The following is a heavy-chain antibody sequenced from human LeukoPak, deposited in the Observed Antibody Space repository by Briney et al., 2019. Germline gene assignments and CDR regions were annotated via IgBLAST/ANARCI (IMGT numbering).Heavy chain of an antibody. Sequence: PGGSLRLSCAASGFTFSSYAMSWVRQAPGKGLEWVSAISGSGGSTYHADSVKGRFTISRDNSKNTLYLQMNSLRAEDTAVYYCAKLPLQDYRGNWFDPWGQGTLVTVSS. V-gene: IGHV3-23*01. D-gene: IGHD4-11*01. CDR2: ISGSGGST. J-gene: IGHJ5*02. CDR1: GFTFSSYA. CDR3: AKLPLQDYRGNWFDP.